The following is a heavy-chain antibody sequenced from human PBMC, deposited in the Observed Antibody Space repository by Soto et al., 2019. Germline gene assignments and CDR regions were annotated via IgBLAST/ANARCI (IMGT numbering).Heavy chain of an antibody. J-gene: IGHJ5*01. CDR1: GGSTSSGAYY. D-gene: IGHD3-22*01. CDR3: ARYFFDSSGYSNWFDS. V-gene: IGHV4-31*03. Sequence: QVQLQESGPGLVKPSQTLSLTCTVSGGSTSSGAYYWGWIRQHSGKGLEWIGYMHYSGSAYYNPSLMGRVTISVDTSMNQFSLKLSSVTAADTAMYYCARYFFDSSGYSNWFDSWGQGTLVTVSS. CDR2: MHYSGSA.